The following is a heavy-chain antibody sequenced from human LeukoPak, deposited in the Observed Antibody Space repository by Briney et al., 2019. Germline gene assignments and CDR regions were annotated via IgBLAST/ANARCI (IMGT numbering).Heavy chain of an antibody. D-gene: IGHD1-26*01. Sequence: GGSLRLSCAASGFTFSSYAMSWVRQAPGKGLEWVSAISGSGGSTYYADSVKGRFTISRDNSKNTLYLQMNSLRAEDTAVYYCVRNEGSYLKYYFDYWGQGTLAIVSS. CDR1: GFTFSSYA. CDR3: VRNEGSYLKYYFDY. CDR2: ISGSGGST. V-gene: IGHV3-23*01. J-gene: IGHJ4*02.